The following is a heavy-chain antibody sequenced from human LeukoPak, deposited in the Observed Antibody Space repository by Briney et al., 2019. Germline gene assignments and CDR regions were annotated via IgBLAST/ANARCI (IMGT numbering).Heavy chain of an antibody. D-gene: IGHD3-22*01. V-gene: IGHV4-39*01. J-gene: IGHJ4*02. Sequence: SETLSLTCTVSGGSISSSSYYWGWIRQPPGKGLEWIGSIYYSGSTYYNPSLKSRVTISVDTSKNQFSLKLSSVTAADTAVYYCVRQAYYCDSSGYHGEGCPIDFDYWGQGTLVTVSS. CDR1: GGSISSSSYY. CDR3: VRQAYYCDSSGYHGEGCPIDFDY. CDR2: IYYSGST.